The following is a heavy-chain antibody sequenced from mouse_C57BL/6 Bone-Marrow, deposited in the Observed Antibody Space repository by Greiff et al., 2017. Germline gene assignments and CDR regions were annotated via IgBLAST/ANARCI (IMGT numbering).Heavy chain of an antibody. CDR3: ASPHYYGSPFDY. J-gene: IGHJ2*01. D-gene: IGHD1-1*01. CDR1: GYTFTYHT. CDR2: LYSRDGST. V-gene: IGHV1-78*01. Sequence: QVQLKESDAELVKPGASVKISCKVSGYTFTYHTIHWMTPRPEQGLEWIGYLYSRDGSTKYTEKFKGKATFPADKSSSTAYMQLNSLTSEDSAVYFCASPHYYGSPFDYWGQGTTLTVSS.